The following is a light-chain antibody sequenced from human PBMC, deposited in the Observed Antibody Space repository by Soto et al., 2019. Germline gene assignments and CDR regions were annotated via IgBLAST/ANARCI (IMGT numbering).Light chain of an antibody. Sequence: EIVLTQSPGTLSLSPGERATLSCRASQSVGSRFLAWYQQKPGQAPRLLIYGASNRATDIPDRFSGSGSGTDFTLTISRLEPEDFAVYYCQQSGTSPPVAFGGGTKVDIK. CDR3: QQSGTSPPVA. CDR1: QSVGSRF. J-gene: IGKJ4*01. CDR2: GAS. V-gene: IGKV3-20*01.